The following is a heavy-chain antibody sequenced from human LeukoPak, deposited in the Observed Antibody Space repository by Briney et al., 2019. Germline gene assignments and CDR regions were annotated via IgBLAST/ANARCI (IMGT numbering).Heavy chain of an antibody. CDR3: ARGGNYYGSGSYWNFDY. D-gene: IGHD3-10*01. J-gene: IGHJ4*02. Sequence: WGSLRLSCAASGFTFNAFWMHWVRQAPGKGLVWVSRINTDDGGTSYADSVKGRFTISRDSAKDTLYLQMNSLRAEDTAVYYCARGGNYYGSGSYWNFDYWGQGTLVTVSS. CDR2: INTDDGGT. V-gene: IGHV3-74*01. CDR1: GFTFNAFW.